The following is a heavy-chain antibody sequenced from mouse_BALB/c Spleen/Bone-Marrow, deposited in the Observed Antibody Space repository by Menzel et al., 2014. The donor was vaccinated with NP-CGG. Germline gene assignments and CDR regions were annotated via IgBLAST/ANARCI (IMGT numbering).Heavy chain of an antibody. CDR3: ARVLRWSLDY. V-gene: IGHV1-4*01. CDR1: GYTFTSYT. CDR2: INPSSNYT. J-gene: IGHJ2*01. D-gene: IGHD6-2*01. Sequence: VQLQESGAELARPVASVKMSCKASGYTFTSYTMHWVKQRPGQGLEWIGFINPSSNYTNYNQKFKDKATLTADKSSSTAYMQLSSLTSEDSAVYYCARVLRWSLDYWGQGTTLTVSS.